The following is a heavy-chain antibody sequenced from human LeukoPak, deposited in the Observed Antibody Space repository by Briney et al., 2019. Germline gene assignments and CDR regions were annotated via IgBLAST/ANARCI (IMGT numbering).Heavy chain of an antibody. CDR1: GFTFSSYS. D-gene: IGHD6-13*01. CDR3: ARGHPTEYSSSWYLEGYFDY. J-gene: IGHJ4*02. V-gene: IGHV3-48*01. Sequence: PGGSLRLSCAASGFTFSSYSMNWVRQAPGKGLEWVSYISSSSSTIYYADSVKGRFTISRDNAKNSLYLQMNSLRAEDTAVYYCARGHPTEYSSSWYLEGYFDYWGQGTLVTVSS. CDR2: ISSSSSTI.